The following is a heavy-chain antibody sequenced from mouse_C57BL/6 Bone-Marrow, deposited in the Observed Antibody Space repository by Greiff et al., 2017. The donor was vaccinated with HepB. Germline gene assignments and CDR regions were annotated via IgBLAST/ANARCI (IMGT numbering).Heavy chain of an antibody. D-gene: IGHD2-5*01. J-gene: IGHJ3*01. V-gene: IGHV1-47*01. CDR3: ARGTYYSNYDGGGFAY. CDR1: GYTFTTYP. CDR2: FHPYNDDT. Sequence: QVQLKQSGAELVKPGASVKMSCKASGYTFTTYPIEWMKQNHGKSLEWIGNFHPYNDDTKYNEKFKGKATLTVEKSSSTVYLELSRLTSDDSAVYYCARGTYYSNYDGGGFAYWGQGTLVTVSA.